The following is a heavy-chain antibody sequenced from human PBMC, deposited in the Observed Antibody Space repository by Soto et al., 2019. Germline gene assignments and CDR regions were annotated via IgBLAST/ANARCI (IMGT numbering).Heavy chain of an antibody. D-gene: IGHD3-3*01. CDR2: ISWNSGSI. J-gene: IGHJ4*02. CDR1: GFTFDDYA. CDR3: AKGKLRFLEWPLDY. Sequence: EVQLVESGGGLVQPGRSLRLSCAASGFTFDDYAMYWVRQAPGKGLEWVSGISWNSGSIGYADSVKGRFTISRDNANNSLYLQMNSLRTEDTALYYCAKGKLRFLEWPLDYWGQGTLVTVSS. V-gene: IGHV3-9*01.